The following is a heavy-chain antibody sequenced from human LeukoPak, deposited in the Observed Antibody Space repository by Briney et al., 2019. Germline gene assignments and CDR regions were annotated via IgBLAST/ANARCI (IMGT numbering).Heavy chain of an antibody. V-gene: IGHV1-2*02. CDR3: ARDVDSSGYSGGFQH. J-gene: IGHJ1*01. CDR2: INPNSGGT. CDR1: GYTFTGYY. Sequence: ASVKVSCKGSGYTFTGYYMHWVRHAPGQGLEWMGWINPNSGGTNYAQKFQGRVTMTRDTSISTAYMELSRLRSDDTAVYYCARDVDSSGYSGGFQHCGQGTLVTVSS. D-gene: IGHD3-22*01.